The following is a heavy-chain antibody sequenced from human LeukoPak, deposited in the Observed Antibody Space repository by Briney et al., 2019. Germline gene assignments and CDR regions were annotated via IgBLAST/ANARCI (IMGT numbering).Heavy chain of an antibody. J-gene: IGHJ5*02. CDR3: ARAAGDSSSWYFVWFDP. Sequence: ASVKVSCKASGYTFTSYGINWVRQATGQGLEWMGWMNPNSGNTGYAQKFQGRVTMTRNTSISTAYMELSSLRSEDTAVYYCARAAGDSSSWYFVWFDPWGQGTLVTVSS. CDR1: GYTFTSYG. D-gene: IGHD6-13*01. CDR2: MNPNSGNT. V-gene: IGHV1-8*01.